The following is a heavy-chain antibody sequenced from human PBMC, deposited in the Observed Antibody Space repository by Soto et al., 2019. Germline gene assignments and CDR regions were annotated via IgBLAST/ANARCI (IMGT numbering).Heavy chain of an antibody. V-gene: IGHV3-30-3*01. CDR2: ISYDESNK. CDR1: GFTFSYYA. J-gene: IGHJ4*02. Sequence: QVQLVQSGGGVVQPGRSLRLSCAASGFTFSYYAMHWVRQAPGKGLEWVAGISYDESNKYYADSVKGRFTISRDNSKNTLHLQINTLRLEDTAVYYCARPMVGGLGELYEMTIEYWGQGTVVTVSS. D-gene: IGHD3-10*01. CDR3: ARPMVGGLGELYEMTIEY.